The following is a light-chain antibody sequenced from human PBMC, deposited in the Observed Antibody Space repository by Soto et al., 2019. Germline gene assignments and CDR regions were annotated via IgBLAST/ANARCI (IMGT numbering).Light chain of an antibody. Sequence: LSPGERATLSCRASQSVTSYLAWYQQKPGQAPRLLIYDASNRATGIPARFSGSGSGTDFTLTISSLEPEDFAVYYCQQRSNWPSFGPGTKVDIK. J-gene: IGKJ3*01. CDR1: QSVTSY. CDR2: DAS. CDR3: QQRSNWPS. V-gene: IGKV3-11*01.